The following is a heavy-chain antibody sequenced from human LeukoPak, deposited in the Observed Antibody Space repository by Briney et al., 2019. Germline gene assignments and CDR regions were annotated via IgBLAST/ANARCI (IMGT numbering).Heavy chain of an antibody. V-gene: IGHV3-21*01. Sequence: PGGSLRLSCAASGFTFSSYSMNWVRQAPGKGLEWVSSISSSSSYIYYADSVKGRFTISRDNAKNSLYLQMNSLRAEDTAVYYCARPPYVDIVASDAFDIWGQGTMVTVSS. D-gene: IGHD5-12*01. J-gene: IGHJ3*02. CDR2: ISSSSSYI. CDR3: ARPPYVDIVASDAFDI. CDR1: GFTFSSYS.